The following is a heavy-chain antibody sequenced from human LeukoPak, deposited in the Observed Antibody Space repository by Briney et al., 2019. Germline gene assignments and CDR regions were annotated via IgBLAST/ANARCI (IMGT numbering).Heavy chain of an antibody. CDR3: ARDRYYYDSSGYYAWFDP. Sequence: SETLSLTCTVSGGSISSGSYYWSWIRQPAGKGLEWIGRIHTSGSTNYNPSLKSRVTMSEDTSKNQFSLKLSSVSAADTAVYYCARDRYYYDSSGYYAWFDPWGQGTLVTVSS. CDR2: IHTSGST. J-gene: IGHJ5*02. D-gene: IGHD3-22*01. CDR1: GGSISSGSYY. V-gene: IGHV4-61*02.